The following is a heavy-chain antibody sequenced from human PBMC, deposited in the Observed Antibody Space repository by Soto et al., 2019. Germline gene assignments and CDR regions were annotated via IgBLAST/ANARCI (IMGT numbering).Heavy chain of an antibody. CDR2: TRNKANSYTT. Sequence: EVQLVESGGGLVQPGGSLRLSCAASGFTFSDHYMDWVRQAPGKGLEWVGRTRNKANSYTTEYAASVKGRFTISRDDSKNSLYLQMNSLKTEDTAVYYWARADDSSGYYLDYWGQGTLVTVSS. CDR1: GFTFSDHY. D-gene: IGHD3-22*01. V-gene: IGHV3-72*01. J-gene: IGHJ4*02. CDR3: ARADDSSGYYLDY.